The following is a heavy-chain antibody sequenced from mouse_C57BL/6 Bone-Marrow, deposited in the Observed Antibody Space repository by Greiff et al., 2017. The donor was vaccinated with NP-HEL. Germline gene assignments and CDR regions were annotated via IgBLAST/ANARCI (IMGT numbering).Heavy chain of an antibody. V-gene: IGHV1-26*01. CDR2: INPNNGGT. Sequence: EVQLQQSGPELVKPGASVKISCKASGYTFTDYYMNWVKQSHGKSLEWIGDINPNNGGTSYNQKFKGKATLTVDKSSSTAYMELRGLTSEDSAVYYCASGGTTVANYWGQGTTLTVSS. CDR1: GYTFTDYY. CDR3: ASGGTTVANY. J-gene: IGHJ2*01. D-gene: IGHD1-1*01.